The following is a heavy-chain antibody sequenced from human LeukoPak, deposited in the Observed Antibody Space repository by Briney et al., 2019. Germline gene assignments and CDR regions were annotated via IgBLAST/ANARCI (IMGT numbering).Heavy chain of an antibody. V-gene: IGHV3-23*01. D-gene: IGHD2-15*01. CDR2: ISGSGGST. Sequence: QTGGSLRLSCAASGFTFSSYAMSWVRQAPGKGLEWVSAISGSGGSTYYADSVKGRFTISRDNSKNTLYLQMNSLRAEDTAVYYCAKDSSQTDCSSTSCPQKKDIVVVVAAPSDYWGQGTLVTVSS. CDR3: AKDSSQTDCSSTSCPQKKDIVVVVAAPSDY. CDR1: GFTFSSYA. J-gene: IGHJ4*02.